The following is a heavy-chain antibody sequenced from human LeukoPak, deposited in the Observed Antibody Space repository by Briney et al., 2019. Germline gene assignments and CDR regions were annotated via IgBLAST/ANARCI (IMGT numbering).Heavy chain of an antibody. Sequence: GGSLRLSCVGSGFTFSSYWMTWVRQAPGKGLEWVANIKDDGSEKYSVDSVKGRFNISRDNAKNLLYLQMSSLRAEDTAVYYCARARIDYWGQGTLVTVSS. CDR1: GFTFSSYW. CDR3: ARARIDY. CDR2: IKDDGSEK. J-gene: IGHJ4*02. D-gene: IGHD1-14*01. V-gene: IGHV3-7*04.